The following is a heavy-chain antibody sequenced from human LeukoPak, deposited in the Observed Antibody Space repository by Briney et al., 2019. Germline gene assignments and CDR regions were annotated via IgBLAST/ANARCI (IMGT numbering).Heavy chain of an antibody. D-gene: IGHD2-2*01. CDR3: AKSGCSSTSCYGLFSGWFDP. V-gene: IGHV4-59*01. CDR2: IYYSGSP. CDR1: GASISSDY. Sequence: SETLSLTCTVSGASISSDYWSWIRQPPGKGLEWLGYIYYSGSPNYNPSLKSRVTISVDTSKNQFSLKLSSVTAADTAVYYCAKSGCSSTSCYGLFSGWFDPWGQGTLVTVFS. J-gene: IGHJ5*02.